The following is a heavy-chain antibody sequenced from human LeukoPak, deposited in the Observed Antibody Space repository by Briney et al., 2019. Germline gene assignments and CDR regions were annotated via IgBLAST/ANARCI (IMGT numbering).Heavy chain of an antibody. CDR3: TKSIVGTTYFFDY. CDR2: ISGSGGST. D-gene: IGHD1-26*01. Sequence: GGSLRLSCAASGLTFRRYDMSWVRQAPGKGLEWVSAISGSGGSTYYADSVKGRFTISRDNSKNTLYLQMNSLRAEDTAVYYCTKSIVGTTYFFDYWGQGTLVTVSS. J-gene: IGHJ4*02. V-gene: IGHV3-23*01. CDR1: GLTFRRYD.